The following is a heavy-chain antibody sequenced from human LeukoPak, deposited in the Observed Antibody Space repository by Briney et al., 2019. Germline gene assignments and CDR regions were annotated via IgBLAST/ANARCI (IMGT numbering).Heavy chain of an antibody. CDR3: ARRKAAAGTFARGFNYFDY. D-gene: IGHD6-25*01. J-gene: IGHJ4*02. CDR1: GGSFSGYY. Sequence: PSETLSLTCAVYGGSFSGYYWSWIRQPPGKGLEWIGEINHSGGANYNPSLKSRVTISVDTSKNQFSLKLSSVTAADTAVYYCARRKAAAGTFARGFNYFDYWGQGTLVTVSS. V-gene: IGHV4-34*01. CDR2: INHSGGA.